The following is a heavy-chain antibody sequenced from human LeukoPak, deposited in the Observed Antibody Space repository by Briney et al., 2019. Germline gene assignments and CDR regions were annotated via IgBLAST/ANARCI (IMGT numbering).Heavy chain of an antibody. Sequence: GASVKVSCKASGYTFTRYYMHWVRQAPGQGLEWMGWINPNSGGTNYAQKFQGRVTMTRDTSISTAYMELSRLRSDDTAVYYCASPYCSSTSCYTSSYYYGMDVWGQGTTVTVSS. CDR3: ASPYCSSTSCYTSSYYYGMDV. D-gene: IGHD2-2*02. J-gene: IGHJ6*02. CDR1: GYTFTRYY. CDR2: INPNSGGT. V-gene: IGHV1-2*02.